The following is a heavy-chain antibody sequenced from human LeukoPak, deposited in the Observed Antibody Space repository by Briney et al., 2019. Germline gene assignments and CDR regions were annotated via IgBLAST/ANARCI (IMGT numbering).Heavy chain of an antibody. CDR3: ARDRGTMVEYYFDY. D-gene: IGHD3-10*01. V-gene: IGHV4-31*03. Sequence: SETLSLTCTVSGGSISSGGYYWSWIRPHPGKGLEWIGYIYYSGSTYYNPSLKSRVTISVDTSKNQFSLKLSSVTAADTAVYYCARDRGTMVEYYFDYWGQGTLVTVSS. CDR2: IYYSGST. CDR1: GGSISSGGYY. J-gene: IGHJ4*02.